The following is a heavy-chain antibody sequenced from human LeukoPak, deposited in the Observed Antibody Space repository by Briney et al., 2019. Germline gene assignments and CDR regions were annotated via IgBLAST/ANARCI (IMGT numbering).Heavy chain of an antibody. CDR1: GFTFSSYW. CDR3: ARDLGIVGATTVFDY. CDR2: IKQDGSEK. Sequence: GGSLRLSCAASGFTFSSYWMSWVRQAPGKGLEWVANIKQDGSEKYYVDSVKGRFTISRDNAKSSLYLQMNSLRAEDTAVYYCARDLGIVGATTVFDYWGQGILVTVSS. J-gene: IGHJ4*02. V-gene: IGHV3-7*01. D-gene: IGHD1-26*01.